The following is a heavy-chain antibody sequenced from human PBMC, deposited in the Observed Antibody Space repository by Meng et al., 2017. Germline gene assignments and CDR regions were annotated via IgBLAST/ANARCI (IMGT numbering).Heavy chain of an antibody. D-gene: IGHD6-13*01. V-gene: IGHV1-2*06. J-gene: IGHJ4*02. CDR3: VRDEDISADGKLFGDY. CDR1: GYTFTAYI. CDR2: IDPNSGVT. Sequence: QVQWVLAGAEVKKHGPPVQVSCTPSGYTFTAYIHHWVRQAPGQGLDWMGRIDPNSGVTEYAQKFQGRVTVTGDTSISTAYMELSRLRSDDTAIYYCVRDEDISADGKLFGDYWGQGTLVTVSS.